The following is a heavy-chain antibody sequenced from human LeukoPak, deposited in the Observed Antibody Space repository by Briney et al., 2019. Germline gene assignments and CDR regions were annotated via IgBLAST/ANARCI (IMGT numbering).Heavy chain of an antibody. CDR3: ASYYDSSAYPPYFDY. CDR2: IYSGGST. V-gene: IGHV3-53*05. CDR1: GFTVSSNY. D-gene: IGHD3-22*01. J-gene: IGHJ4*02. Sequence: GGSLRLSCAASGFTVSSNYMSWVRQAPGKGLEWVSVIYSGGSTYYADSVKGRFTISRDNSKNTLYLQMNSLRAEDTAVYYCASYYDSSAYPPYFDYWGQGTLVTVSS.